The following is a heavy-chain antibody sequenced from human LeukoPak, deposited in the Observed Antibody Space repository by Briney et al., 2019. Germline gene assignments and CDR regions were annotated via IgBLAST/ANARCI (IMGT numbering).Heavy chain of an antibody. Sequence: SETLSLTCAVSGGSFSGYCWSWIRQPPDKGLEWIGEINHSGSTNYNPSLKSRVTISVDTSKNQFSLKLSSVTAADTGVLEVLAATVFDYWGQGTLVTVSS. J-gene: IGHJ4*02. CDR1: GGSFSGYC. CDR3: LAATVFDY. CDR2: INHSGST. V-gene: IGHV4-34*01. D-gene: IGHD2-15*01.